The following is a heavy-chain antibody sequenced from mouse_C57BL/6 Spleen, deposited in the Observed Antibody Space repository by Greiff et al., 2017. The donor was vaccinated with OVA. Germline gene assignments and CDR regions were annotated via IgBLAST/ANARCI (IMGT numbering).Heavy chain of an antibody. CDR2: INPSSGYT. CDR3: ARSGYYDFDY. J-gene: IGHJ2*01. V-gene: IGHV1-4*01. D-gene: IGHD2-3*01. Sequence: QVQLQQSGAELARPGASVKMSCKASGYTFTSYTMHWVKQRPGQGLEWIGYINPSSGYTKYNQKFKDKATLTADKSSSTAYMQLRSLTSEDSAVYYCARSGYYDFDYWGQGTTLTVSS. CDR1: GYTFTSYT.